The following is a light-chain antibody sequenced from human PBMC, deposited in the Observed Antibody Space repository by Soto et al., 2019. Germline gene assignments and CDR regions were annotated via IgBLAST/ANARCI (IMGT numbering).Light chain of an antibody. CDR3: LQDYNYPRT. CDR1: QAIGTD. Sequence: AIQMTQSPSSLSASVGDRVTITCRASQAIGTDLGWYHQKPGKAPNLLIYAASSLQTGVPSRFRGSGSGTDFTLIISSLQPEDFATYYCLQDYNYPRTFGQGTKVDIK. CDR2: AAS. J-gene: IGKJ1*01. V-gene: IGKV1-6*01.